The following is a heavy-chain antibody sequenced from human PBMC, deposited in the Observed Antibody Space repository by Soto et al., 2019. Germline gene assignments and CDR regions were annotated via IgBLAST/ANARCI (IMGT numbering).Heavy chain of an antibody. CDR3: ARNTYYYGSGSYRFQYFDY. CDR2: IIPILGIA. CDR1: GGAFSSYT. Sequence: SVKVSCKASGGAFSSYTISWVRQAPGQGLEWMGRIIPILGIANYAQKFQGRVTITADKSTSTAYMELSSLRSEDTAVYYCARNTYYYGSGSYRFQYFDYWGQGTLVTVSS. D-gene: IGHD3-10*01. J-gene: IGHJ4*02. V-gene: IGHV1-69*02.